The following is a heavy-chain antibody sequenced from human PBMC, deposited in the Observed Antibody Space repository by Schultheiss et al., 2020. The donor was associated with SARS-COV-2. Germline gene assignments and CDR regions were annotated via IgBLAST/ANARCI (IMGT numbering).Heavy chain of an antibody. CDR1: GFTFSSYA. V-gene: IGHV3-74*01. CDR3: ARGTLIGSSWYYDYYYGMDV. Sequence: GGSLRLSCAASGFTFSSYAMSWVRQAPGKGLVWVSRINSDGSSTSYADSVKGRFTISRDNAKNTLYLQMNSLRAEDTAVYYCARGTLIGSSWYYDYYYGMDVWGQGTTVTVSS. D-gene: IGHD6-13*01. J-gene: IGHJ6*02. CDR2: INSDGSST.